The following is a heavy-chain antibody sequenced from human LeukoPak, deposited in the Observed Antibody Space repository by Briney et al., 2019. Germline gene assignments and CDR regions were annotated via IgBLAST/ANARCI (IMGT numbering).Heavy chain of an antibody. CDR2: VYTSGST. CDR3: ARGRGDPYYFDY. J-gene: IGHJ4*02. D-gene: IGHD3-10*01. Sequence: SETLSLTCTVSGASISGYYWTWVRQPAGKGLEWIGRVYTSGSTNYNPSLKSRVTMSVDTSKNHFSLKLSSVTAADTALYYCARGRGDPYYFDYRGQGTLVTVSS. V-gene: IGHV4-4*07. CDR1: GASISGYY.